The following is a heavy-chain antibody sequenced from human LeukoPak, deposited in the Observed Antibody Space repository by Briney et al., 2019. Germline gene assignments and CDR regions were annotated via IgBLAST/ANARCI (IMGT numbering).Heavy chain of an antibody. CDR1: GGSISSYY. J-gene: IGHJ3*02. Sequence: PSETLSLTCTVSGGSISSYYWSWTRQPAGKGLDWIGRIYTSGSTNYNPSLKSRVTMSVDTSKNQFSLKLSSVTAADTAVYYCARDSLGYCSGGSCFTVFHMWGQGTMVTVSS. CDR3: ARDSLGYCSGGSCFTVFHM. V-gene: IGHV4-4*07. CDR2: IYTSGST. D-gene: IGHD2-15*01.